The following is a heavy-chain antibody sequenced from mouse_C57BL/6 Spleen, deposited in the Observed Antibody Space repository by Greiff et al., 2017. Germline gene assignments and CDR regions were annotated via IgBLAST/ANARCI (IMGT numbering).Heavy chain of an antibody. CDR2: INPNNGGT. D-gene: IGHD2-4*01. V-gene: IGHV1-26*01. Sequence: EVQLQESGPELVKPGASVKISCKASGYTFTDYYMNWVKQSHGKSLEWIGDINPNNGGTSYNQKFKGKATLTVDKSSSTAYMELRSLTSEDSAVYYCARVYDYDEAWFAYWGQGTLVTFSA. J-gene: IGHJ3*01. CDR3: ARVYDYDEAWFAY. CDR1: GYTFTDYY.